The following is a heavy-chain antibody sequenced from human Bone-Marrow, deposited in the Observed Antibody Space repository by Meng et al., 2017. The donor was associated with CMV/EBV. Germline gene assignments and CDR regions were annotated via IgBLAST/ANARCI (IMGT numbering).Heavy chain of an antibody. J-gene: IGHJ6*02. D-gene: IGHD3-16*01. CDR2: ITSGAAT. CDR3: ARGSYNNYVYYYYGMDV. V-gene: IGHV3-23*01. CDR1: TFTFNSYV. Sequence: GESLKISCAASTFTFNSYVMSWVRQAPGKGLEWVSTITSGAATYYADSVKGRFTISRDNAKNSLYLQMNSLRAEDTALYHCARGSYNNYVYYYYGMDVWGQGPTVTVYS.